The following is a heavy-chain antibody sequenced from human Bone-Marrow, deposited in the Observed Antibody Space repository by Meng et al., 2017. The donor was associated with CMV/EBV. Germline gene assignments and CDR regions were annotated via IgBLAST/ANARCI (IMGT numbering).Heavy chain of an antibody. CDR3: ASWTGYCSSTSCYYDAFDI. D-gene: IGHD2-2*01. V-gene: IGHV3-21*01. CDR1: GFTFSSYS. CDR2: ISSSSSYI. J-gene: IGHJ3*02. Sequence: GGSLRLSCAASGFTFSSYSMNWVRQAPGKGLEWVSSISSSSSYIYYADSVKGRFTISRDNAKNSLYLQMNSLRAEDTAVYYCASWTGYCSSTSCYYDAFDIWGQGTMVTVSS.